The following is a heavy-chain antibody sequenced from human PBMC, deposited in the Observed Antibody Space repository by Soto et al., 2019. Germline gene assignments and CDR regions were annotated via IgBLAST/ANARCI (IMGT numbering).Heavy chain of an antibody. D-gene: IGHD3-10*01. J-gene: IGHJ6*02. CDR2: ISYDGSNK. CDR1: GFTFSSYA. Sequence: GGSLRLSCAASGFTFSSYAMHWVRQAPGKGLEWVAVISYDGSNKYYADSVKGRFTISRDNSKNTLYLQMNSLRAEDTAVYYCARDRLGPDTMVRGLTKRASGMDVWGQGTTVTVSS. CDR3: ARDRLGPDTMVRGLTKRASGMDV. V-gene: IGHV3-30-3*01.